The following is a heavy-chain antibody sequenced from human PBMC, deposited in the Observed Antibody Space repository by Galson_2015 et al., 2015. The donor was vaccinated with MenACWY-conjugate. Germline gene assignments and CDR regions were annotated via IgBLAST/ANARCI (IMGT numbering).Heavy chain of an antibody. D-gene: IGHD5-12*01. CDR2: INPTGVKT. CDR1: KSIFTGYY. V-gene: IGHV1-46*01. CDR3: ARARTTGYVGDYFDY. J-gene: IGHJ4*02. Sequence: SVKVSCKAPKSIFTGYYIHWVRQAPGQGLEWMGFINPTGVKTNSAQIFQGSGTMTRDPSTGTVYMHLNSLRSEDTAVYYCARARTTGYVGDYFDYCGQGTLVTVSS.